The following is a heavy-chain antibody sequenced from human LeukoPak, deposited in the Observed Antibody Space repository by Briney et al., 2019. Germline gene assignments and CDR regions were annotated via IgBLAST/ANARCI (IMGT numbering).Heavy chain of an antibody. V-gene: IGHV3-23*01. CDR1: GFTFSSYA. CDR2: ISGSGGST. Sequence: GGSLRLSCAASGFTFSSYAMSWVRQAPGKGLEWVSAISGSGGSTYYADSVKGRFTISRDKSKNTLYPQMNSLRAEDTAVYYCAKVGSSNPLFDYWGQGTLVTVSS. CDR3: AKVGSSNPLFDY. J-gene: IGHJ4*02. D-gene: IGHD6-13*01.